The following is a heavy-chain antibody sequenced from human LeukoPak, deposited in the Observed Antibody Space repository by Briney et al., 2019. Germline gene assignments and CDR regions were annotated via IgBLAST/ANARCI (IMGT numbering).Heavy chain of an antibody. CDR2: ISSSGSTI. V-gene: IGHV3-21*01. Sequence: PGGSLRLSCAASGFTFSSYSMNWVRQAPGKGLEWVSSISSSGSTIYYADSVKGRFTISRDNAKNSLYLQMNSLRAEDTAVYYCARVILRNYFYDSSGFGYWGQGTLVTVSS. CDR3: ARVILRNYFYDSSGFGY. D-gene: IGHD3-22*01. J-gene: IGHJ4*02. CDR1: GFTFSSYS.